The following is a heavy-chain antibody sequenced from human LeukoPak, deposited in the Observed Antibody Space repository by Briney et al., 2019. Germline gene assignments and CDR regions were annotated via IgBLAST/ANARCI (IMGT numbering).Heavy chain of an antibody. CDR2: IYHSGST. D-gene: IGHD6-6*01. V-gene: IGHV4-30-2*01. Sequence: SETLSLTCAVSGGSISSGGYSWSWIRQPPGRGLEWIGYIYHSGSTYYNPSLKSRVTISVDKSKNQFSLKLSSVTAADTAVYYCARVNRWYSSSSAGASVFDYWGQGTLVTVSS. CDR3: ARVNRWYSSSSAGASVFDY. CDR1: GGSISSGGYS. J-gene: IGHJ4*02.